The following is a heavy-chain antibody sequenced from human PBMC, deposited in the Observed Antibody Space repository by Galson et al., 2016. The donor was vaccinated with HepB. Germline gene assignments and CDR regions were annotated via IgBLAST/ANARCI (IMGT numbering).Heavy chain of an antibody. CDR3: AKVQGGYSVF. J-gene: IGHJ4*02. CDR1: GFTFDDYA. Sequence: SLRLSCAASGFTFDDYAMHWVRQAPGKGLEWVSGISWNSGSIDYADSVKGRFTISRDNARSTVYLEMNSLRVDDSAVYYCAKVQGGYSVFWGQGTLVTVSS. CDR2: ISWNSGSI. D-gene: IGHD5/OR15-5a*01. V-gene: IGHV3-9*01.